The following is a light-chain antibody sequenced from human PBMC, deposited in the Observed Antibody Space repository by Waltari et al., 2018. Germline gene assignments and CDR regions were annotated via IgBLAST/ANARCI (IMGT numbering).Light chain of an antibody. J-gene: IGLJ1*01. V-gene: IGLV2-14*01. CDR1: SSDIGGYRY. CDR2: DVS. CDR3: SSYTSSSTYV. Sequence: QSALTQPASVSGSPGQSITISCTGTSSDIGGYRYVPSYQQHPGKAPKRMIYDVSKRPPGVSNRFPGSKSGNTASLTISGLQAEDEADYYCSSYTSSSTYVFGTGTKVTVL.